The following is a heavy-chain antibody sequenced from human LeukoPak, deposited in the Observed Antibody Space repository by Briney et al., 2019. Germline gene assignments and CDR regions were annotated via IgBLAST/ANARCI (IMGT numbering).Heavy chain of an antibody. D-gene: IGHD3-9*01. CDR1: GFTFSSYS. V-gene: IGHV3-21*01. Sequence: SGVSLRLSCAASGFTFSSYSMNWVRQAPGKGLEWVSSISSSSSYIYYADSVKGRFTISRDNAKNSLYLQMNSLRAEDTAVYYCARGGDGGDYDILTGYYMDVWGKGTTVTVSS. CDR2: ISSSSSYI. J-gene: IGHJ6*03. CDR3: ARGGDGGDYDILTGYYMDV.